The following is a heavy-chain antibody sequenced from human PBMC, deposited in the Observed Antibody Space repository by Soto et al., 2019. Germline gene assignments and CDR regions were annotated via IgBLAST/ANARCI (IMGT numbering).Heavy chain of an antibody. CDR1: GGTFSRYS. CDR2: IIPILGIA. D-gene: IGHD2-2*01. V-gene: IGHV1-69*08. CDR3: AREDRDRETGLVPAAIDGMDV. Sequence: QVQLVQSGAEVKKPGSSVKVSCKASGGTFSRYSITWVRQAPGHGLEWIGRIIPILGIASYAQKFQGRVTITADESRSTAYMELSSLRSDDTAVYYCAREDRDRETGLVPAAIDGMDVWCQGTTVTVSS. J-gene: IGHJ6*02.